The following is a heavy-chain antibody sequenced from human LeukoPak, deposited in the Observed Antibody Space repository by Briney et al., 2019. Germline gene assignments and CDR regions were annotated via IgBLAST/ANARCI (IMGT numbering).Heavy chain of an antibody. CDR3: ARMDYSKFRFFYHYYAMDV. D-gene: IGHD4-11*01. Sequence: GESLQISCKGSGFTFTNYWIGWVRQMSGKGLEWMGIIYPGDSETRYSPSFQGHVTISADKSITTAYLQWSSLEASDTAMYYCARMDYSKFRFFYHYYAMDVWGQGTTVTVSS. V-gene: IGHV5-51*01. CDR1: GFTFTNYW. J-gene: IGHJ6*02. CDR2: IYPGDSET.